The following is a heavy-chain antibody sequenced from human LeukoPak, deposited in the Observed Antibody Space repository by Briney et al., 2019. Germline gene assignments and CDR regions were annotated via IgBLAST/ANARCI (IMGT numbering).Heavy chain of an antibody. Sequence: ASVKVSCKASGYTFTSYYMQWVGRAPGQGLEWMGIINPSGGSTPYAQKFKGRVTMTRDTSTSTVYMELSSLRSEDTAVYYCAREAFLAAASYYFYYWGQGTLVTVSS. J-gene: IGHJ4*02. D-gene: IGHD6-13*01. V-gene: IGHV1-46*01. CDR2: INPSGGST. CDR1: GYTFTSYY. CDR3: AREAFLAAASYYFYY.